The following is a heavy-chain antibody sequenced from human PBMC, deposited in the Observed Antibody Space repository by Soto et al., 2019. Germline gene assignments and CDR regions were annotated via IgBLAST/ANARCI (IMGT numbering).Heavy chain of an antibody. V-gene: IGHV3-48*02. J-gene: IGHJ6*02. Sequence: EFQLVESGGALVQPGGSLRLSCAGSGFTFGTYSMNWVRQAAGKGLEWIAYISYDSDTIQYADSLKGRFTISRDNAKNSLYLQMNSLRDEDTAVYYCARLYYDYVWGQGTTVTASS. CDR2: ISYDSDTI. D-gene: IGHD3-3*01. CDR3: ARLYYDYV. CDR1: GFTFGTYS.